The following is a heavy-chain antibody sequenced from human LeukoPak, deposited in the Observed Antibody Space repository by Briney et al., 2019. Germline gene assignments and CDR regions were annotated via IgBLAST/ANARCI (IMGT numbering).Heavy chain of an antibody. CDR3: ARLGRYDVLTGPDY. V-gene: IGHV5-51*01. Sequence: GESLKISCQGSGYNFTNYWIGWVRQTPGKGLEWMGIIYPGESDPRYSPSFQGQVTISADKSINTAYLRWGSLKAADTAMYYCARLGRYDVLTGPDYWGQGTLATVSS. D-gene: IGHD3-9*01. CDR1: GYNFTNYW. CDR2: IYPGESDP. J-gene: IGHJ4*02.